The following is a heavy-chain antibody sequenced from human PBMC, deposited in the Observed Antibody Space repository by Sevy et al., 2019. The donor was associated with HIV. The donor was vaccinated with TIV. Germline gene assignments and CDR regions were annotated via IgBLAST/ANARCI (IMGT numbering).Heavy chain of an antibody. CDR2: TYYRSKWYN. J-gene: IGHJ6*02. D-gene: IGHD1-26*01. CDR3: ARDQGGSYSGLLYYYYYYGMDV. V-gene: IGHV6-1*01. Sequence: SQTLSLTCAISGDSVSSNSPAWNWIRQSPSRGLEWLVRTYYRSKWYNDYAVSVKSRITINPDTSKNQFSLQLNSVTPEDTAVYYCARDQGGSYSGLLYYYYYYGMDVWGQGTTVTVSS. CDR1: GDSVSSNSPA.